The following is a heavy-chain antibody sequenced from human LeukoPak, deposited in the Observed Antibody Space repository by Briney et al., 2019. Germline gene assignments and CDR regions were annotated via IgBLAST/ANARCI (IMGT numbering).Heavy chain of an antibody. J-gene: IGHJ4*02. V-gene: IGHV1-69*13. CDR1: GYTFTSYA. Sequence: SVKVSCKASGYTFTSYAISWVRQAPGQGLEWMGGIIPIFGTANYAQKFQGRVTITADESTSTAYMELSSLRSEDTAVYYCARGTKYCTNGVCWYYFDYWGQGTLVTVSS. D-gene: IGHD2-8*01. CDR2: IIPIFGTA. CDR3: ARGTKYCTNGVCWYYFDY.